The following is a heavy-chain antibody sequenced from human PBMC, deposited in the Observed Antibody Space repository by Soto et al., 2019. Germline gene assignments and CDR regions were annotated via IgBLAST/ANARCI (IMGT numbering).Heavy chain of an antibody. CDR3: ARSLPGTYGAFDL. V-gene: IGHV3-74*01. CDR2: ISGDGSST. D-gene: IGHD1-7*01. J-gene: IGHJ3*01. Sequence: GGSLRLSGAASEFTFRSYWMHWVRQSPGKGLVWVSRISGDGSSTTYADSVRGRFTISRDNAKNTVYLQMDSLRAEDTAVYYCARSLPGTYGAFDLWGQGTMVTVSS. CDR1: EFTFRSYW.